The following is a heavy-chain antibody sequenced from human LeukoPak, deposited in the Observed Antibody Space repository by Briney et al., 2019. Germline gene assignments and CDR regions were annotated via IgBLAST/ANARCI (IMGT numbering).Heavy chain of an antibody. J-gene: IGHJ4*02. V-gene: IGHV4-59*01. D-gene: IGHD5-12*01. CDR3: ARGGIRGYSAFDNLDF. CDR2: VYYGGST. CDR1: GGSISSYY. Sequence: SETLSLTCTVSGGSISSYYWSWIRQPPGKGLEWIGYVYYGGSTNYNPSLKSRVSMSVDTSKNQFSLTLTSVTVADTAFYYCARGGIRGYSAFDNLDFWGLGTHVIVSS.